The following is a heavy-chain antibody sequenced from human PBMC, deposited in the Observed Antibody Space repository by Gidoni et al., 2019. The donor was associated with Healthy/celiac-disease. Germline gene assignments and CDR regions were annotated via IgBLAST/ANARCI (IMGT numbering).Heavy chain of an antibody. Sequence: QVQLVQSEAEAKKPGASVKVSYKASGYTFTGYYMPWVRQAPGQGLEWMGWINPNSGGTNNAQKFQGRVTMTRDTSISTAYMELSRLRSDDTAVYYCARLYCSSTSCYADYWGQGTLVTVSS. CDR1: GYTFTGYY. V-gene: IGHV1-2*02. CDR2: INPNSGGT. D-gene: IGHD2-2*01. CDR3: ARLYCSSTSCYADY. J-gene: IGHJ4*02.